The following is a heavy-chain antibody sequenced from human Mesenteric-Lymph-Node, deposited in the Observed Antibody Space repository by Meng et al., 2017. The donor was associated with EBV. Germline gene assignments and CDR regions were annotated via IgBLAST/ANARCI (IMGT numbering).Heavy chain of an antibody. J-gene: IGHJ5*02. V-gene: IGHV1-46*01. CDR2: ISPGGGST. Sequence: QELLVQSGAEVKKPGASVKVSCKTSGYTFTSYYMHWIRQAPGQGLEWMGHISPGGGSTYYAGKFQGRISMTADTSTNTVYMELRSLRSEDTAVYYCARDWDYDSSGGWFDPWGQGTLVTVSS. D-gene: IGHD3-22*01. CDR3: ARDWDYDSSGGWFDP. CDR1: GYTFTSYY.